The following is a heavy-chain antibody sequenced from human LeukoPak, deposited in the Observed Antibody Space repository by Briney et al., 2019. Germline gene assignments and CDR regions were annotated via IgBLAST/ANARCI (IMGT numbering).Heavy chain of an antibody. D-gene: IGHD6-19*01. V-gene: IGHV3-21*01. J-gene: IGHJ4*02. CDR2: ITSSSSYI. CDR1: GFTVSTNY. Sequence: GGSLRLSCAASGFTVSTNYMSWVRQAPGKGLEWVSSITSSSSYIYYADSVKGRFTISRDNAKNSLYLQMNGLRAEDTAVYYCARDLSSGWSLDHWGQGTLVTVSS. CDR3: ARDLSSGWSLDH.